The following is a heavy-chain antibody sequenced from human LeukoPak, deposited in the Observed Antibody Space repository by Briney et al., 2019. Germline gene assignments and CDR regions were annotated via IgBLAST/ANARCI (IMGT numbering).Heavy chain of an antibody. V-gene: IGHV3-48*03. D-gene: IGHD1-26*01. Sequence: GGSLRLSCAASGFSFSSYRMNWVRQAPGKGLEWVSYISSSGSTIYYADSVKGRFTISRDNAKNSLYLQMNSLRAEDTAVYYCARRFGSYFRPFDYWGQGTLVTVSS. CDR3: ARRFGSYFRPFDY. J-gene: IGHJ4*02. CDR2: ISSSGSTI. CDR1: GFSFSSYR.